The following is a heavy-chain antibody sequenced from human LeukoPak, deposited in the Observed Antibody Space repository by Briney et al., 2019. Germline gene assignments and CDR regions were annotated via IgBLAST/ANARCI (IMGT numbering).Heavy chain of an antibody. D-gene: IGHD3-3*01. CDR2: IIPIFGTA. J-gene: IGHJ5*02. CDR1: GGTFSSYA. Sequence: SVKVSCKASGGTFSSYAISWVRQAPGQGLEWMGGIIPIFGTANYAQKFQGRVTMTRDTSTSTVYMELSSLRSEDTAVYYCARGNTIFGVVIIPDWFDPWGQGTLVTVSS. V-gene: IGHV1-69*05. CDR3: ARGNTIFGVVIIPDWFDP.